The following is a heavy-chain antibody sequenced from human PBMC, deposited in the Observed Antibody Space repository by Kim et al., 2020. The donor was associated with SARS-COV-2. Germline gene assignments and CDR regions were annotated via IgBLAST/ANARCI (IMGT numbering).Heavy chain of an antibody. CDR2: LLSSGST. J-gene: IGHJ5*01. Sequence: SETLSLTCTVSGGSISGSTYFWDWIRQPPGEGLEWIGSLLSSGSTFYNPSLKSRAAISVDISKNQYSLKVTSVTATDTATYHRARRRVGELGTPNWFDSWGQGTQVIVSS. CDR3: ARRRVGELGTPNWFDS. V-gene: IGHV4-39*01. D-gene: IGHD3-10*01. CDR1: GGSISGSTYF.